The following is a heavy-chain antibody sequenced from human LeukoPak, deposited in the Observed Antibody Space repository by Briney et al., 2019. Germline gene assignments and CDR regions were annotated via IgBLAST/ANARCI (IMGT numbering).Heavy chain of an antibody. CDR1: GFTFHSYG. Sequence: SGGSLRLSCVASGFTFHSYGMHWVRQAPGKGLERVAVISYDGSNKYFADSVKGRFTISRDNSMNTLYLEMNSLEAEDTAVYYCAKDSWYYYGSGSYVEYWGQGTLVIVSS. V-gene: IGHV3-30*18. J-gene: IGHJ4*02. D-gene: IGHD3-10*01. CDR2: ISYDGSNK. CDR3: AKDSWYYYGSGSYVEY.